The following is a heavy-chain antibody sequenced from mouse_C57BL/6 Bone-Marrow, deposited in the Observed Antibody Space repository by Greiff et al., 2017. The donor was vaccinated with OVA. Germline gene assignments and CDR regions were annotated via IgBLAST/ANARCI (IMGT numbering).Heavy chain of an antibody. V-gene: IGHV7-3*03. CDR1: GFTFTDYY. Sequence: EVMLVESGGGLVQPGGSLSLSCAASGFTFTDYYMSWVRQPPGKALEWLGFIRNKANGYTTEYSASVKGRFTISRDNSQSILYLQMNTLRAEDSATYYCVKAVGFLYYFDYWGQGTTLTVSS. CDR3: VKAVGFLYYFDY. D-gene: IGHD6-1*01. J-gene: IGHJ2*01. CDR2: IRNKANGYTT.